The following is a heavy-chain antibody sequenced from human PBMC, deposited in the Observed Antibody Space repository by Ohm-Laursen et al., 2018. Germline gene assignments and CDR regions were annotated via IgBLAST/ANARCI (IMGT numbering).Heavy chain of an antibody. V-gene: IGHV4-59*08. CDR3: ARQESSGWYPDY. D-gene: IGHD6-19*01. CDR1: GGSFSGYY. J-gene: IGHJ4*02. Sequence: GTLSLTCAVYGGSFSGYYWSWIRQPPGKGLEWIGYIYYSGTTNYNPSLKSRITISVDTSKNQFSLKLSSVTAADTAVYYCARQESSGWYPDYWGQGTLVTVSS. CDR2: IYYSGTT.